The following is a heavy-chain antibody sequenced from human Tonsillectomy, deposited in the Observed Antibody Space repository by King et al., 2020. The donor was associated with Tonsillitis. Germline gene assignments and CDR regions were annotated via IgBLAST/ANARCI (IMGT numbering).Heavy chain of an antibody. V-gene: IGHV3-9*01. CDR3: AKDVYSGSYGGVDY. Sequence: VQLVESGGGLVQPGRSLRLSCAASGFTFDDYAMHWVRQAPGKGLEWVSGISWNSGSIGYADSVKGRFTISRDNAKNSLYLQMNSLRAEDTALYYCAKDVYSGSYGGVDYWGQGTLVTVSS. CDR2: ISWNSGSI. CDR1: GFTFDDYA. J-gene: IGHJ4*02. D-gene: IGHD1-26*01.